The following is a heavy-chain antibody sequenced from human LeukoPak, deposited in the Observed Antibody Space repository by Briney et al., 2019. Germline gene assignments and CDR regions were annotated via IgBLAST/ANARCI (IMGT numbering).Heavy chain of an antibody. CDR3: ARDPLTGSYGVNWLDP. CDR1: GFTFCSYG. V-gene: IGHV3-30*02. CDR2: IRYDGSDK. Sequence: GGSLRLSCAASGFTFCSYGIHWVRQAPVKGLEWVAFIRYDGSDKYFADIVKGRFTISRDNSKNTVYLQMNSLRVEDTAIYYCARDPLTGSYGVNWLDPWGQGTLVTVSS. D-gene: IGHD1-26*01. J-gene: IGHJ5*02.